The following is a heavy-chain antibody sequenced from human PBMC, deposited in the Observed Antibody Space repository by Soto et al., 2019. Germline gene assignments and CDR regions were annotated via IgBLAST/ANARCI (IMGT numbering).Heavy chain of an antibody. J-gene: IGHJ1*01. V-gene: IGHV3-23*01. CDR1: GFTFSIYT. CDR3: RGVYDSSGVYFHH. Sequence: GSLRLSCAASGFTFSIYTLSWVRQAPGKGLEWVSSISTSGDTTSYADSVKGQFTISRDNSKNTLFLQMNSLRAEDTAVYYCRGVYDSSGVYFHHWGQGTLVTVSS. CDR2: ISTSGDTT. D-gene: IGHD3-22*01.